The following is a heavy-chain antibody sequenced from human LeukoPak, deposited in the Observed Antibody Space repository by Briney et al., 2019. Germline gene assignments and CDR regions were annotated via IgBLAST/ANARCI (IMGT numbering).Heavy chain of an antibody. V-gene: IGHV1-18*01. CDR3: ARVGDRYCSSTSCPAYY. Sequence: ASVKVSCKASGYTLTSYGISWVRQAPGQGLEWMGWISAYNGNTNYAQKLQGRVTMTTDTSTSTAYMELRSLRSDDTAVYYCARVGDRYCSSTSCPAYYWGQGTLVTVSS. D-gene: IGHD2-2*01. CDR1: GYTLTSYG. CDR2: ISAYNGNT. J-gene: IGHJ4*02.